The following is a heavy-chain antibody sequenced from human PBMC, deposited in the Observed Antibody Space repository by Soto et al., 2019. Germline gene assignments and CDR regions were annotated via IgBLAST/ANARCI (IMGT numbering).Heavy chain of an antibody. V-gene: IGHV1-69*02. J-gene: IGHJ4*02. CDR2: IIPILSMS. CDR3: ARSYGSGSRPFDY. CDR1: GGTFSSYT. D-gene: IGHD3-10*01. Sequence: QVQLVQSGAEVKNPGSSVRVSCKASGGTFSSYTLNWVRQAPGQGLEWMGRIIPILSMSTYAQKFQGRVSRIADKSTTTDYRTLSSLRSDDTAIYYCARSYGSGSRPFDYLGPGTLGTVSS.